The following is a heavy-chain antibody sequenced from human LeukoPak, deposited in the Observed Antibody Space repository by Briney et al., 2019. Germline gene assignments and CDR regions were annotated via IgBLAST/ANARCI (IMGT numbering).Heavy chain of an antibody. V-gene: IGHV1-69-2*01. CDR3: GTGGGIFCSY. D-gene: IGHD3-9*01. CDR1: GYTFTDYY. Sequence: ASVKVSCKVSGYTFTDYYMHWVQQAPGKGLELMGLVDPEDGETIYAKKFQGRVTITADTSTDTAYMELSSLRSEDTAVCYCGTGGGIFCSYWGQGTLVTVTS. J-gene: IGHJ4*02. CDR2: VDPEDGET.